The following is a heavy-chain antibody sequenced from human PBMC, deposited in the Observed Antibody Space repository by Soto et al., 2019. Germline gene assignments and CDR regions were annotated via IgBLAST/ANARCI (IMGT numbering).Heavy chain of an antibody. CDR1: GYTFTNHP. Sequence: GGSLRLSCTASGYTFTNHPMNWVRQAPAKRLECVSAISDDGSSTYHADHVKGRFTISRDNSRDTMYVQINSRRPEDTALYYREKFHRYTGSYLDHRGQGT. D-gene: IGHD1-26*01. CDR2: ISDDGSST. J-gene: IGHJ5*02. V-gene: IGHV3-23*01. CDR3: EKFHRYTGSYLDH.